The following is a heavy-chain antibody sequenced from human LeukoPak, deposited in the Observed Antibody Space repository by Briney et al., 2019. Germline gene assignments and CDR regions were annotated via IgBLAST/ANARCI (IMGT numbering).Heavy chain of an antibody. CDR3: ARADTLRSFGY. V-gene: IGHV1-69*06. D-gene: IGHD4-17*01. Sequence: GSSVKVSCKASGCTFSSYAISWVRQAPGQGLEWMGRIIPIFGTANYAQKFQGRVTITADKSTSTAYMELSSLRSEDTAVYYCARADTLRSFGYWGQGTLVTVSS. CDR2: IIPIFGTA. CDR1: GCTFSSYA. J-gene: IGHJ4*02.